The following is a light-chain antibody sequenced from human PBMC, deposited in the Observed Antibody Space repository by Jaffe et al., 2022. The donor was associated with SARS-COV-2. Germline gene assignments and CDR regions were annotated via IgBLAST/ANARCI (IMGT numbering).Light chain of an antibody. CDR3: QQYDNWPPYT. V-gene: IGKV3-15*01. J-gene: IGKJ2*01. CDR2: GAS. Sequence: EIVMTQSPATLSVSPGERATLSCRASQSVSDHLAWYQQKPGQAPRLLIYGASTRATGIPARFSGSGSGTDFTLTISSLQSADFAVYYCQQYDNWPPYTFGQGTKLEIK. CDR1: QSVSDH.